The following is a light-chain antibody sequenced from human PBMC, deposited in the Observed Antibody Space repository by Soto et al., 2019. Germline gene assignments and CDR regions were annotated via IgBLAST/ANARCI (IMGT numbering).Light chain of an antibody. CDR1: QSISSSY. V-gene: IGKV3-20*01. CDR2: RSS. J-gene: IGKJ4*01. CDR3: QQYGSALLT. Sequence: IVLTQSPGTLSLSPGERATLSCRASQSISSSYLVWYQQKPGQAARLLIYRSSSRAAGIPDRFSGSGSGADVTLTISRLEPEDFAVYYCQQYGSALLTFGGGTKVELK.